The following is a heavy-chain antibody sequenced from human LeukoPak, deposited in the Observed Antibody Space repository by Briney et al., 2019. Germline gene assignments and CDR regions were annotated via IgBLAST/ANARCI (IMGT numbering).Heavy chain of an antibody. CDR1: GGSFSGYY. Sequence: SETLSLTCAVYGGSFSGYYWSWIRQPPGKGLEWIGEINHSGSTNYNPSLKSRVTISVDTSKNQSSLKLSSVTAADTAVYYCARGSDVAFDIWGQGTMVTVSS. CDR2: INHSGST. V-gene: IGHV4-34*01. J-gene: IGHJ3*02. CDR3: ARGSDVAFDI.